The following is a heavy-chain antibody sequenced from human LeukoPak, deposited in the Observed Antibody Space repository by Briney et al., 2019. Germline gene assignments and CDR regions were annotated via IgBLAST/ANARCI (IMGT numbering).Heavy chain of an antibody. CDR3: AKKMDT. CDR1: GVTFSSYW. CDR2: IKEDGSEK. D-gene: IGHD5-24*01. J-gene: IGHJ4*02. Sequence: GGSLRLSCAASGVTFSSYWMSWVRQAPGKGLEWVANIKEDGSEKYYVDSVKGRFTISRDNAKNDLYLQMNSLRAEDTAVYYCAKKMDTWGQGTLVTVSS. V-gene: IGHV3-7*01.